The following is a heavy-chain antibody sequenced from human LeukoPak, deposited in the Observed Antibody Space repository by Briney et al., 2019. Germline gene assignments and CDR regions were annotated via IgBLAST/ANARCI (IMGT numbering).Heavy chain of an antibody. CDR2: INHSGST. V-gene: IGHV4-34*01. CDR3: ARVAGQQWLVRPFDC. CDR1: GGSFSGYY. Sequence: SETLSLTCAVYGGSFSGYYWSWIRQPPGKGLEWIGEINHSGSTNYNPSLKSRVTISVDTSKNQFSLKLSSVTATDTAVYYCARVAGQQWLVRPFDCWGQGTLVTVSS. J-gene: IGHJ4*02. D-gene: IGHD6-19*01.